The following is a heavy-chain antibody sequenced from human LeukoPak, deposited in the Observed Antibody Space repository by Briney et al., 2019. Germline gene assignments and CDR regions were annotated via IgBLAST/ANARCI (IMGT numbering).Heavy chain of an antibody. CDR3: VRDGYNWNDWDY. CDR2: IYYSGST. V-gene: IGHV4-59*01. D-gene: IGHD1-1*01. CDR1: GGSISNYY. Sequence: PSETLSLTCTVSGGSISNYYWSWIRQPPGKGLEWIGYIYYSGSTNYNPSLKSRVTISVDTSKNQFSLWLSSVTAADTAVYYCVRDGYNWNDWDYWGQGTLVTVSS. J-gene: IGHJ4*02.